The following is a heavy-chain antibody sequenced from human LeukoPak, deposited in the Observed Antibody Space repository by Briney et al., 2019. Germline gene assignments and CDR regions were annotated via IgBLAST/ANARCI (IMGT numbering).Heavy chain of an antibody. D-gene: IGHD5-24*01. CDR2: ISSSSSFL. CDR3: ARGQGLQLKSGSDY. CDR1: GFTFSSYS. Sequence: GGSLRLSCAASGFTFSSYSMNWVRQAPGKGLEWVSSISSSSSFLYYAGSVKGRFTISRDNAKNSLYLQVNSLRAEDTAVYYCARGQGLQLKSGSDYWGQGTLVTVSS. J-gene: IGHJ4*02. V-gene: IGHV3-21*06.